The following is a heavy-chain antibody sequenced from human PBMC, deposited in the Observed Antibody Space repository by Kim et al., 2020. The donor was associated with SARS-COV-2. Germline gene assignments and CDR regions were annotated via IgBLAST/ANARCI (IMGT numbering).Heavy chain of an antibody. Sequence: ASVKVSCKASGYTFTSYGISWVRQAPGQGLEWMGWISAYNGNTNYAQKLQGRVTMTTDTSTSTAYMELRSLRSDDTAVYYCAREMVFGVVIESYYYYGMDVWGQGTTVTVSS. CDR3: AREMVFGVVIESYYYYGMDV. CDR1: GYTFTSYG. V-gene: IGHV1-18*04. CDR2: ISAYNGNT. D-gene: IGHD3-3*01. J-gene: IGHJ6*02.